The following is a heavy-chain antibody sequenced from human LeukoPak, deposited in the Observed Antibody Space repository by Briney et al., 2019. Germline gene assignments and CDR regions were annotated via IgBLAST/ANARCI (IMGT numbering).Heavy chain of an antibody. Sequence: SETLSLTCTVSGGSISSYYWSWIRQPPGKGLEWIGYIYYSGSTNYNPSLKSRVTISVDTSKNQFSLKLSSVTAADTAVYYCARRHMITRYRWDAFDIWGQGTMVTVSS. J-gene: IGHJ3*02. D-gene: IGHD2-8*02. V-gene: IGHV4-59*08. CDR2: IYYSGST. CDR1: GGSISSYY. CDR3: ARRHMITRYRWDAFDI.